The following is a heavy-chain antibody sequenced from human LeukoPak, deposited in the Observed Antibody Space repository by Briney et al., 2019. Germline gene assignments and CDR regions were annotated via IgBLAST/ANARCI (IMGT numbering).Heavy chain of an antibody. CDR2: INSDGSST. V-gene: IGHV3-74*01. CDR1: GFIFSSYW. Sequence: PGGSLRLSCAASGFIFSSYWMSWVRQAPGKGLVWVSRINSDGSSTSYADSVKGRFTISRDNAKNTLYLQMNSLRAEDTAVYYCAREYYDFWSGYYGDDYWGQGTLVTVSS. D-gene: IGHD3-3*01. CDR3: AREYYDFWSGYYGDDY. J-gene: IGHJ4*02.